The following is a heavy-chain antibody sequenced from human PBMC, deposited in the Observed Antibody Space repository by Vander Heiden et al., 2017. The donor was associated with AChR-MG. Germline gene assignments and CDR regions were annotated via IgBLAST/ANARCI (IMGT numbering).Heavy chain of an antibody. J-gene: IGHJ3*02. CDR3: AKEREGI. CDR2: ISGSGGST. Sequence: EVQLLESGGGLVQPGGSLHLSCAASGFTVVSYDRSWVGQAPGKGLEWVSAISGSGGSTYYADSVKGRFTISRDNSKNTLYLQMNSLRAEDTAVYYCAKEREGIWGQGTMVTVSS. V-gene: IGHV3-23*01. CDR1: GFTVVSYD.